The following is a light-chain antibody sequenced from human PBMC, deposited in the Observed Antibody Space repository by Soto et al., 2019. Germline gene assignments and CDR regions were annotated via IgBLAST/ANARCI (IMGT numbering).Light chain of an antibody. CDR1: QSVSSN. CDR2: GAS. Sequence: EIAMTQSPATLSVSPGERATLSCRASQSVSSNFAWYQQRPGQAPRLLIYGASTRATGIPARFSGSGSGTEFTLTISSLQSEDFAVYYCQQYNDWPFTFGPGTKVDI. V-gene: IGKV3-15*01. CDR3: QQYNDWPFT. J-gene: IGKJ3*01.